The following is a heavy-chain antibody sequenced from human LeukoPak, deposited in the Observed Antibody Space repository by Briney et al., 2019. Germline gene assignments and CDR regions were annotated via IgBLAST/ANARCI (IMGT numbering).Heavy chain of an antibody. CDR2: ISGSGANT. J-gene: IGHJ4*02. CDR3: AKGRALEVVAAFNY. Sequence: QSEGSLRLSCAASGFTFSSYAMGWVRQAPGKGLEWVSAISGSGANTYYADSVKSRFTISRDNSKNTLSLQMNTLRTDDTAVYYCAKGRALEVVAAFNYWGQGTVVTVSS. CDR1: GFTFSSYA. D-gene: IGHD2-15*01. V-gene: IGHV3-23*01.